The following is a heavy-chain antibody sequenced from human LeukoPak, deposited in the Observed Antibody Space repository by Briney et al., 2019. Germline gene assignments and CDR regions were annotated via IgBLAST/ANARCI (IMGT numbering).Heavy chain of an antibody. V-gene: IGHV4-34*01. CDR2: INHSGYT. CDR1: GVSFNNYY. Sequence: SETLSLTSAVSGVSFNNYYWSWVRQTPGKGLEWIGEINHSGYTNDSPSLKSRVTLSIDTSRKQFSLNLRSATVADTGIYYWTRMTTGHDYWGQGTLVTVSS. J-gene: IGHJ4*02. CDR3: TRMTTGHDY. D-gene: IGHD4-17*01.